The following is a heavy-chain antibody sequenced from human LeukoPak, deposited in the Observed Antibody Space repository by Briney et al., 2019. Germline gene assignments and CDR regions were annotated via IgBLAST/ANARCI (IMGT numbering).Heavy chain of an antibody. J-gene: IGHJ5*02. CDR1: GGSFSDYY. CDR2: INHSGST. Sequence: PSETLPLTCAVYGGSFSDYYWSWIRQPPGKGLEWIGEINHSGSTNYNPSLKSRVTISVDTSKNQFSLKLSSVTAADTAVYYCARGDPENWFDPWGRGTLVTVSS. V-gene: IGHV4-34*01. CDR3: ARGDPENWFDP.